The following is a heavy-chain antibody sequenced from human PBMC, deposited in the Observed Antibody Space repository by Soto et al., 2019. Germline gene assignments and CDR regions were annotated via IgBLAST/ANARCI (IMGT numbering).Heavy chain of an antibody. J-gene: IGHJ3*02. CDR1: GYSFTSYW. V-gene: IGHV5-51*01. Sequence: PGESLKISCNGSGYSFTSYWIGWVRQMPGKGLEWMGIIYPGDSDTRYSPSFQGQVTISADKSISTAYLQWSSLKASDTAMYYCASTRFKQRGAFDIWGQGTMVTVSS. CDR3: ASTRFKQRGAFDI. CDR2: IYPGDSDT. D-gene: IGHD3-10*02.